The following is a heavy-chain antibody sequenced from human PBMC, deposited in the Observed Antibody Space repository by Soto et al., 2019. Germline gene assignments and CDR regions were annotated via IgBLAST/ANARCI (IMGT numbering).Heavy chain of an antibody. V-gene: IGHV1-69*13. D-gene: IGHD5-18*01. CDR3: ARPAIGRGKGTRYYYYYGMDV. CDR2: IIPIFGTA. CDR1: GGTFSSYA. Sequence: SVKGSCKASGGTFSSYAISWVRQAPGQGLEWMGGIIPIFGTANYAQKFQGRVTITADESTSTAYMELSSLRSEDTAVYYCARPAIGRGKGTRYYYYYGMDVWGEGTKVTVSS. J-gene: IGHJ6*04.